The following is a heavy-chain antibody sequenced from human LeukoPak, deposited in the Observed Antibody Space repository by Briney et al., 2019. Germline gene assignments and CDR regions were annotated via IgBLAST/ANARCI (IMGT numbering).Heavy chain of an antibody. J-gene: IGHJ4*02. CDR3: AKRDNDYYDSSGPMGYFDY. V-gene: IGHV3-23*01. D-gene: IGHD3-22*01. Sequence: QTGGSLRLSCAASGFTFSSYAMSWVRQAPGKGLEWVSAISGSGGSTYYADSVKGRFTISRDNSKNTLYLQMNSLRAEDTAVYYCAKRDNDYYDSSGPMGYFDYWGQGTLVTVSS. CDR2: ISGSGGST. CDR1: GFTFSSYA.